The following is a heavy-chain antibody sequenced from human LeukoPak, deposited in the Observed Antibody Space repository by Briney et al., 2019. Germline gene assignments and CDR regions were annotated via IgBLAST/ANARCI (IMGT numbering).Heavy chain of an antibody. V-gene: IGHV4-30-4*08. CDR2: IYYSGST. J-gene: IGHJ5*02. Sequence: SETLSLTCAVYGGSFSGYYWSWIRQPPGKGLEWIGYIYYSGSTYYNSSLKSRVTISVDTSKNQFSLKLSSVTAADTAVYYCGSFYSSGSWGQGTLVTVSS. D-gene: IGHD6-19*01. CDR1: GGSFSGYY. CDR3: GSFYSSGS.